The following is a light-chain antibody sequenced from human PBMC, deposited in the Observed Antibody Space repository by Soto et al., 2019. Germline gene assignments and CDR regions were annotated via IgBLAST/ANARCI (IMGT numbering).Light chain of an antibody. V-gene: IGKV3-20*01. Sequence: VLTQSPGTLSLSPGERATLSCRASQTVRNNYLAWYQQKPGQAPRLLIYDASSRATGIPYRFSGGESGTDFTLTITRLEPDDFAVEYCQQFSSYPLTFGGGTKVEIK. J-gene: IGKJ4*01. CDR1: QTVRNNY. CDR3: QQFSSYPLT. CDR2: DAS.